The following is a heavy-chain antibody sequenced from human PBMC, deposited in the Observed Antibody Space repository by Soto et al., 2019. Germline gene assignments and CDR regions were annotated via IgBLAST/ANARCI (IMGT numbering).Heavy chain of an antibody. Sequence: GGSLSLSCAASGFTVSTNYMSWVRQALGKGLEWVSVIYSGGSTYYADSVKGRFTISRDNSKNTLYLQMNSLRAEDTAVYYCARTQFRNYFDYWGQGTLVTVS. CDR1: GFTVSTNY. J-gene: IGHJ4*02. V-gene: IGHV3-66*01. CDR3: ARTQFRNYFDY. CDR2: IYSGGST.